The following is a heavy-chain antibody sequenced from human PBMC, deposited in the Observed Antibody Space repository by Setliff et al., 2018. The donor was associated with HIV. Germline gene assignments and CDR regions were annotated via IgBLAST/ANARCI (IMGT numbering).Heavy chain of an antibody. Sequence: PGGSLRLSCAASGFIFSNYEMNWVRQAPGEGLEWVSFIYSDGRTYYAESVKGRFTISRDDSKNTLYLQMHSLRVEDTAAYYCAKGVKWLDPWGQGIQVTVSS. V-gene: IGHV3-53*01. D-gene: IGHD3-16*01. CDR1: GFIFSNYE. CDR2: IYSDGRT. J-gene: IGHJ5*02. CDR3: AKGVKWLDP.